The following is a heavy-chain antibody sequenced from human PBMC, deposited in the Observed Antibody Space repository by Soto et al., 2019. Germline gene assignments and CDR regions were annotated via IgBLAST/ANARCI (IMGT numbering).Heavy chain of an antibody. CDR1: GFSLSTNAVG. CDR3: TIMAVVATSYFHSYGMDV. D-gene: IGHD5-12*01. CDR2: FYWNDDK. Sequence: QISLKESGPTLVTPTQTLTLTCTFSGFSLSTNAVGVSWIRQPPGKALEWLALFYWNDDKRYSPSLKSRLTITKVAAKDQVVLIMTSTDPMDTATSYCTIMAVVATSYFHSYGMDVWGQGSTLIVSS. V-gene: IGHV2-5*01. J-gene: IGHJ6*02.